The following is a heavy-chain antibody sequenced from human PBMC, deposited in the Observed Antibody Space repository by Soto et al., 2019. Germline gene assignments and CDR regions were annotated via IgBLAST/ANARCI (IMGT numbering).Heavy chain of an antibody. Sequence: ASVKVSCKASGYTFTGYYMHWVRQAPGQGLEWMGWINPNSGGTNYAQKFQGRVTMTRDTSISTACMELSRLRSDDTAMYYCARDRGSSSDGMDVWGQGTTVTVSS. J-gene: IGHJ6*02. CDR1: GYTFTGYY. CDR2: INPNSGGT. V-gene: IGHV1-2*02. CDR3: ARDRGSSSDGMDV. D-gene: IGHD6-13*01.